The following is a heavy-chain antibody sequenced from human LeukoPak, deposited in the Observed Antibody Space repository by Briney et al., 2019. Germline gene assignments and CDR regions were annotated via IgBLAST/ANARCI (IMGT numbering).Heavy chain of an antibody. CDR1: AFTFSSYS. CDR2: ISSSSSTI. Sequence: GGSLRLSCAASAFTFSSYSMNWVRQAPGKGLEWVSYISSSSSTIYYADSVKGRFTISRDNAKNSLYLQMNSLRAEDTAVYYCASGFDSRFFDRWGQGALVTVSS. CDR3: ASGFDSRFFDR. V-gene: IGHV3-48*04. J-gene: IGHJ4*02. D-gene: IGHD3-22*01.